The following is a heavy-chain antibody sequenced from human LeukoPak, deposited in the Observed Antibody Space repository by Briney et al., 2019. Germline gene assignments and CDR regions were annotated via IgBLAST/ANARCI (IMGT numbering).Heavy chain of an antibody. V-gene: IGHV4-34*01. CDR3: ALRNGHSSSSGDY. D-gene: IGHD6-6*01. J-gene: IGHJ4*02. CDR2: INHSGST. Sequence: SENLSRNCTVYRGSFSGNKCGGLGGPPGMGQKWIGEINHSGSTNYNPSLKSRVTLSVDTSKNQVSLKLTSVSAADTAVYYCALRNGHSSSSGDYWGQGTLVTVS. CDR1: RGSFSGNK.